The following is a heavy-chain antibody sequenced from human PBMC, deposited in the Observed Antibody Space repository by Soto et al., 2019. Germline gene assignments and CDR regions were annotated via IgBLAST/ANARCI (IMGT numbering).Heavy chain of an antibody. D-gene: IGHD5-18*01. Sequence: QVQLQESGPGLVKPSETLSLTCTVSGGSISSYYWSWIRQPPGKGLEWIGYIYYSGSTNYNPSLKSXXTXAXXTAKNQFSLKLSSVTAADTAVYYCARELQELWLDYWGQGTLVTVSS. CDR3: ARELQELWLDY. CDR2: IYYSGST. CDR1: GGSISSYY. V-gene: IGHV4-59*01. J-gene: IGHJ4*02.